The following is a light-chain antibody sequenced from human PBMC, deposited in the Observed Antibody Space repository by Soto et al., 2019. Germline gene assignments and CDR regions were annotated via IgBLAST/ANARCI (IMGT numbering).Light chain of an antibody. V-gene: IGKV1-39*01. J-gene: IGKJ5*01. CDR2: AAS. CDR3: QQTYSSLPIT. CDR1: QGISSY. Sequence: DIQMTQSPSSLSASVGYRGTITCRASQGISSYLAWYQQKPGKAPNLLIYAASSLESGVPARFSGSGSGTHFTLTITGLQPEDFATYYCQQTYSSLPITFGQGTRLEIK.